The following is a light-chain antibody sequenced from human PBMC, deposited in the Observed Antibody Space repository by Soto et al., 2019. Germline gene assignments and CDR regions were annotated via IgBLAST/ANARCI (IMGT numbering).Light chain of an antibody. Sequence: DLQMAQSLSTLSASVCDSATITFRASQSISTHLAWYQQKPGKAPKLLISKASSLETGVPSRFSGSGSGTEFTLTISSLQPDDFATYYCQQYSSFSLTFGQGTKVDIK. V-gene: IGKV1-5*03. CDR2: KAS. CDR1: QSISTH. CDR3: QQYSSFSLT. J-gene: IGKJ1*01.